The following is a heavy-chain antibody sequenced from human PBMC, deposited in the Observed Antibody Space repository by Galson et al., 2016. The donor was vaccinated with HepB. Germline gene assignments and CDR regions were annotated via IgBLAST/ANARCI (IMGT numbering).Heavy chain of an antibody. CDR1: GGSISSYY. J-gene: IGHJ3*02. V-gene: IGHV4-59*08. CDR3: TGDSYGSGSYYDGAFDI. CDR2: IYYSGST. Sequence: EPLSLTCTVSGGSISSYYWTWIRQPPGKGLEWLGYIYYSGSTKYNPSLKSRVTMSVDTSKNQFSLKLRSVTAADTAVYYCTGDSYGSGSYYDGAFDIWGQGTMVTVSS. D-gene: IGHD3-10*01.